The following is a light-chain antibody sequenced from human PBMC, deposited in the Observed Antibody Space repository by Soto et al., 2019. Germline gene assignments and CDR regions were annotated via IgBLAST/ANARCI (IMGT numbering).Light chain of an antibody. CDR3: QHYGSSYT. Sequence: ENVLTQSPGTLSLSPGERATLSCRASQSVSNSYLAWYQQKPGQAPRLLIYGASSSATGIPDRFSCSGSGTDFTLTISRLEPEDFVVYYCQHYGSSYTFGQGTKLEIK. V-gene: IGKV3-20*01. CDR2: GAS. J-gene: IGKJ2*01. CDR1: QSVSNSY.